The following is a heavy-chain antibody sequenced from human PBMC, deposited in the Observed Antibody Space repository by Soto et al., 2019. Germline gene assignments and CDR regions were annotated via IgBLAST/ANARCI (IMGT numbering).Heavy chain of an antibody. CDR3: ARVPIFFGPDAFDF. J-gene: IGHJ3*01. CDR2: ISGFSAGSAST. Sequence: GGSLRLSCAASGFTFNIYAMHWVRQAPGKGLEWVSGISGFSAGSASTYFADSVKGRFIISRDNSNNTLYLQMNNLRAEDTALYYCARVPIFFGPDAFDFWGHGTLVTVSS. D-gene: IGHD3-10*01. CDR1: GFTFNIYA. V-gene: IGHV3-23*01.